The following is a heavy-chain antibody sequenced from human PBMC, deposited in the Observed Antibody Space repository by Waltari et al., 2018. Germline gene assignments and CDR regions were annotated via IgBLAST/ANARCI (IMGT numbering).Heavy chain of an antibody. Sequence: QVQLVQSGAEVKKPGSSVKVSCKASGGTFSSYTISWVRQAPGQGLEWKGMIIPIPVIANYEQKFQGRGTITADKSTSTSYMELSSLRSEDTAVYYCAIDAPYKYYFDYWGQGTLVTVSS. CDR2: IIPIPVIA. V-gene: IGHV1-69*08. J-gene: IGHJ4*02. CDR3: AIDAPYKYYFDY. CDR1: GGTFSSYT. D-gene: IGHD3-10*01.